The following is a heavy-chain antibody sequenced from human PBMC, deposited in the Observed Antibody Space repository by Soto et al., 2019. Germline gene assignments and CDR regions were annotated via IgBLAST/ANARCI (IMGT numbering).Heavy chain of an antibody. CDR2: KYNRSKWYN. D-gene: IGHD1-20*01. V-gene: IGHV6-1*01. J-gene: IGHJ4*02. Sequence: SPTLSLPAAMSGDRVSSNNAAWNWIRQSPSRGIEWLGRKYNRSKWYNDYAVSVKSRITINPDTSKNQFCLQLNSVTPEDTAVYYCARDPYNWNDVHFDYWGQGTLVTVST. CDR1: GDRVSSNNAA. CDR3: ARDPYNWNDVHFDY.